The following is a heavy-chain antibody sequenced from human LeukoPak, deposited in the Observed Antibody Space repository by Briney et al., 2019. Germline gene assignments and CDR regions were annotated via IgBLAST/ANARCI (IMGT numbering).Heavy chain of an antibody. CDR1: GYTFTSYA. J-gene: IGHJ4*02. Sequence: ASVKVSCKASGYTFTSYAMHWVRQAPGQRLEWMGWINTGNGNTKYSQEFQGRVTITRDTSANTAYMELSSLRPEDMAVYYCASTIKGYSYGFLGGFDYWGQGTLVTVSS. D-gene: IGHD5-18*01. CDR2: INTGNGNT. CDR3: ASTIKGYSYGFLGGFDY. V-gene: IGHV1-3*03.